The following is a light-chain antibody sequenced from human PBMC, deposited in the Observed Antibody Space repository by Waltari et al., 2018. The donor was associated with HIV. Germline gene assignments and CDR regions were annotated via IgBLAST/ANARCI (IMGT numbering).Light chain of an antibody. CDR2: GVY. J-gene: IGLJ2*01. CDR3: CSYTAIHTLI. V-gene: IGLV2-14*01. CDR1: TSDLGIFDS. Sequence: QSALTQPASVSGSPGPSITISCAVTTSDLGIFDSVSWYQQHPGRAPQLMIFGVYSRPSGVSSRFSGSKSGNTASLTISGLQAEDEANYYCCSYTAIHTLIFGGGTKLTVL.